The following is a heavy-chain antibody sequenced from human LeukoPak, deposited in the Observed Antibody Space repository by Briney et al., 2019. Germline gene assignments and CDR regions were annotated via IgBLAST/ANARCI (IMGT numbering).Heavy chain of an antibody. V-gene: IGHV3-23*01. Sequence: GGSLRLSCAASGFTFSSYAMSWVRQAPGKGLEWVSAISGSGGSTYYADSVKGRFTISRDNSKNTLYLQMNSLRAEDTAVYYCARAESGKTYYYYMDVWGKGATVTVSS. CDR1: GFTFSSYA. D-gene: IGHD1-14*01. CDR2: ISGSGGST. CDR3: ARAESGKTYYYYMDV. J-gene: IGHJ6*03.